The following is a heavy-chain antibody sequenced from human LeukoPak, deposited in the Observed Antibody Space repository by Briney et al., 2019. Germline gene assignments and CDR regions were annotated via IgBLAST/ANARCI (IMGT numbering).Heavy chain of an antibody. J-gene: IGHJ3*02. D-gene: IGHD3-22*01. CDR1: GFTFSSYA. CDR2: ISSRSNNI. CDR3: ARDRAVYSDSRGYYPDAFDI. Sequence: GGSLRLSCAASGFTFSSYAMSWVRQAPGKGLEWVTYISSRSNNIYLADSLKGRFTISRDNAKNSLYLQMNSLRAEDTAMYYCARDRAVYSDSRGYYPDAFDIWGQGTMVTVSS. V-gene: IGHV3-21*01.